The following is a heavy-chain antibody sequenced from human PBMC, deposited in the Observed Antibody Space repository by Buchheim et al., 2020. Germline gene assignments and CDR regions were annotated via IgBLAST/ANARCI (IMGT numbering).Heavy chain of an antibody. CDR1: GFTFSSSA. J-gene: IGHJ4*02. V-gene: IGHV3-23*01. D-gene: IGHD3-22*01. CDR3: AKSRYVVTPLYFYY. Sequence: EVQLLESGGGLVQPGGSLRLSCAASGFTFSSSAMSWVRQAPGKGLEWASTLSGSGSSTYYADSAKGRLTISRDNSKNTLYLKMNSLRVEDTAEYYCAKSRYVVTPLYFYYWGQGAL. CDR2: LSGSGSST.